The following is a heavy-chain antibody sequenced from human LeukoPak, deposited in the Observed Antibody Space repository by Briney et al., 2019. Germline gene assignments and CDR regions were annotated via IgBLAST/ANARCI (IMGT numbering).Heavy chain of an antibody. J-gene: IGHJ4*02. V-gene: IGHV3-11*01. D-gene: IGHD3-3*01. CDR3: ARHLTRDLFGVDY. Sequence: PGGSLRLSCAASGFTFSDYYMSWIRQAPGKGLEWVSYISSSGSTIYYADSVKGRFTISRDNAKNSLYLQMNRLRAEDTAVYYCARHLTRDLFGVDYWGQGTLVTVSS. CDR1: GFTFSDYY. CDR2: ISSSGSTI.